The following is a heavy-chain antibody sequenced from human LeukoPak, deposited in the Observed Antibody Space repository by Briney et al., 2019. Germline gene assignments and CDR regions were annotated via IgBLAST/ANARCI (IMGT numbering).Heavy chain of an antibody. CDR2: ISAYNGNT. CDR1: GGTFSSYA. D-gene: IGHD3-10*01. Sequence: GASVKLSCKASGGTFSSYAIRWVRQAPGQGLEWMGWISAYNGNTNYAQKLQGRVTMTTDTSTSTAYMELRSLRSDDTAVYYCARGAITMVRGVIYYYDGMDVWGQGTTVTVSS. J-gene: IGHJ6*02. V-gene: IGHV1-18*01. CDR3: ARGAITMVRGVIYYYDGMDV.